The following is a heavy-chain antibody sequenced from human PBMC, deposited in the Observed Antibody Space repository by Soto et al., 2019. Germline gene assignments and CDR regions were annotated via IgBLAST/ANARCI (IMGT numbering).Heavy chain of an antibody. D-gene: IGHD5-12*01. V-gene: IGHV3-11*01. CDR1: GFTFSDYY. J-gene: IGHJ4*02. CDR3: ARDYSGYDETGYFDY. Sequence: GGSLRLSCAASGFTFSDYYMSWIRQAPGKGLEWVSYISSSGRTIYYADSVKGRFTISRDNAKNSLYLQMNSLRADDTAVYYCARDYSGYDETGYFDYWGQGTLVTVSS. CDR2: ISSSGRTI.